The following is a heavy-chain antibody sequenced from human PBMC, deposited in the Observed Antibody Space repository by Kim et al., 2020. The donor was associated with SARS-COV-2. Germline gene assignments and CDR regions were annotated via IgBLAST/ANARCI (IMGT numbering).Heavy chain of an antibody. D-gene: IGHD2-15*01. V-gene: IGHV1-46*01. J-gene: IGHJ3*02. CDR3: VRGGSFDI. Sequence: ASVKVSCKASGDTFTTYYMHWVRQAPGQGLGWLGVIDHRGKTIINTQKFQGRATMTRDTATSTIYVELSSRRSDDTGVYCCVRGGSFDIWGQGTLGTVAS. CDR1: GDTFTTYY. CDR2: IDHRGKTI.